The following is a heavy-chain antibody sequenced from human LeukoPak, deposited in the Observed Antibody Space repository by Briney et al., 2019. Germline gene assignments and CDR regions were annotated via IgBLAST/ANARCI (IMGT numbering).Heavy chain of an antibody. CDR3: ASDIVLMVYAFDY. D-gene: IGHD2-8*01. J-gene: IGHJ4*02. CDR1: GFTFSNYA. CDR2: ISYDGSNK. V-gene: IGHV3-30-3*01. Sequence: PGGSLRLSCADSGFTFSNYAMHWVRQAPGKGLEWVAVISYDGSNKYYADSVKGRFTISRDNSKNTLYLQMNSLRAEDTAVYYCASDIVLMVYAFDYWGQGTLVTVSS.